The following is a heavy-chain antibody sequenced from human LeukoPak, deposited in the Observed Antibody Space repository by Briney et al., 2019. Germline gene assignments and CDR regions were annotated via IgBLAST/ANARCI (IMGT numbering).Heavy chain of an antibody. CDR2: INTDGSIT. D-gene: IGHD1-14*01. CDR3: ARGYSRSWFDP. V-gene: IGHV3-74*03. Sequence: GGSLRLSCAASGFTFNNYWMHWVRQAPGQGLVWVSRINTDGSITTYADSVEGRFSGSRDNAKNTLYLQMNSLRVEDTAVYYCARGYSRSWFDPWGQGTLVTVSS. CDR1: GFTFNNYW. J-gene: IGHJ5*02.